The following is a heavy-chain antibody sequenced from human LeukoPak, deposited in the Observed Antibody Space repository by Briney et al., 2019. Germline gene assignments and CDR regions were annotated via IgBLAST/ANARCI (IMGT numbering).Heavy chain of an antibody. D-gene: IGHD1-26*01. CDR3: ARSPIPSVGATATLDC. CDR1: GGSISSGSYY. CDR2: FYTSGSP. V-gene: IGHV4-61*02. Sequence: SETLSLTCTVSGGSISSGSYYWNWIRQPGGKGLEWIGRFYTSGSPNYKPSLKSRVTISVDTSKNQFSLKLSSVTAADTAVYYCARSPIPSVGATATLDCWGQGTLVTVSS. J-gene: IGHJ4*02.